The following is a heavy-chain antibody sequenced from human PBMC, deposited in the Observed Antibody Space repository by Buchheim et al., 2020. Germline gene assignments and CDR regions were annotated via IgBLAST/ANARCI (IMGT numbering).Heavy chain of an antibody. V-gene: IGHV3-11*01. CDR3: AREVTIFGVPQGWFDP. D-gene: IGHD3-3*01. CDR1: GFSFSDYY. Sequence: QVQLVESGGGLVKPGGSLRLSCTASGFSFSDYYMSWIRQAPGKGLEWISYISFTGGTRYYADSVKGRFTISRDNAKNSLYLQMNTLRAEDTAVYYCAREVTIFGVPQGWFDPWGQGTL. CDR2: ISFTGGTR. J-gene: IGHJ5*02.